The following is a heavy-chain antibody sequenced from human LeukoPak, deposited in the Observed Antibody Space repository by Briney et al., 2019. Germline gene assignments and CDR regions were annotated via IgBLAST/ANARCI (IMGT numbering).Heavy chain of an antibody. CDR2: INPSGGST. J-gene: IGHJ4*02. CDR3: ARVGGYCSSTSCRKFGVDY. V-gene: IGHV1-46*01. Sequence: ASVKVSCKASGYTFTSYYMHWVRQAPGQGLEWMGIINPSGGSTSYAQKFQGRVTMTRDTSTSTVYMELSSLRSEGTAVYYCARVGGYCSSTSCRKFGVDYWGQGTLVTVSS. CDR1: GYTFTSYY. D-gene: IGHD2-2*03.